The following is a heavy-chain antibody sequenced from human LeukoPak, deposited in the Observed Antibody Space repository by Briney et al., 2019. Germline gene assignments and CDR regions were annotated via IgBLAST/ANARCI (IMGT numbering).Heavy chain of an antibody. Sequence: SETLSLTCAVYSGSFSGYYRTWIRQPPGKGLEWIGEINHSGSTNYNPSLKSRVTISVDTSKNQFSLKVRSVTAADTAVYSCARGSDSSPGYYYGLDVWGQGTTVTVSS. V-gene: IGHV4-34*01. J-gene: IGHJ6*02. CDR3: ARGSDSSPGYYYGLDV. CDR2: INHSGST. CDR1: SGSFSGYY. D-gene: IGHD6-13*01.